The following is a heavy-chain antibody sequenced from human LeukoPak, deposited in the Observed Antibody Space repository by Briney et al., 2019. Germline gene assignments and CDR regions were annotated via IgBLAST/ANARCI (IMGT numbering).Heavy chain of an antibody. D-gene: IGHD2-15*01. CDR3: ARERVVTRYFDF. CDR1: GFTFSNHW. CDR2: IRQDGNEK. V-gene: IGHV3-7*01. J-gene: IGHJ4*02. Sequence: PGGSLRLSCAASGFTFSNHWMIWVRQAPGKGLEWVANIRQDGNEKYYVDSVKGRFTISRDNAKNSLYLQMNSLRAEDTAVYYCARERVVTRYFDFWGQGTLVTVSS.